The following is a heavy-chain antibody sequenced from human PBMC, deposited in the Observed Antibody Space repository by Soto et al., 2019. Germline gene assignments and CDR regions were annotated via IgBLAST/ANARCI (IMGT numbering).Heavy chain of an antibody. J-gene: IGHJ4*02. Sequence: SEPLSVTRTVSGGNIGGYYWSWIRQTPGKGLEWIGYIYYSGSTNYNPSLKSRVTISVDTSKNQFSLKLSSVTAADTAVYYCARLYSSSWYYFDYWGQGTLVTVSS. CDR3: ARLYSSSWYYFDY. CDR2: IYYSGST. D-gene: IGHD6-13*01. CDR1: GGNIGGYY. V-gene: IGHV4-59*01.